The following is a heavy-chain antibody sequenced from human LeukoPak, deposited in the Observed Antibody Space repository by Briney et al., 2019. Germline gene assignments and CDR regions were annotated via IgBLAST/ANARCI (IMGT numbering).Heavy chain of an antibody. J-gene: IGHJ4*02. Sequence: SVKVSCKASGGTFSSYAISWVRQAPGQGLEWMGGIIPIFGTANYAQKFQGRVTITTDESTSTAYTELSSLRSEDTAVYYCARSDGYSYGPLDYWGQGTLVTVSS. CDR1: GGTFSSYA. CDR3: ARSDGYSYGPLDY. D-gene: IGHD5-18*01. CDR2: IIPIFGTA. V-gene: IGHV1-69*05.